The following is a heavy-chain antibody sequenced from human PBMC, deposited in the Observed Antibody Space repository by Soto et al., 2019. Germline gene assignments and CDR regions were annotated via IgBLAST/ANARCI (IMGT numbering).Heavy chain of an antibody. CDR1: GYSFAGYW. CDR2: IDPSDSQT. D-gene: IGHD3-22*01. V-gene: IGHV5-10-1*01. Sequence: GESLKISCKGSGYSFAGYWITWVRQKPGKGLEWMGRIDPSDSQTYYSPSFRGHVTISVTKSITTVFLQWSSLRASDTAMYYCARQIYDSDTGPNFQYYFDSWGQGTPVTVSS. CDR3: ARQIYDSDTGPNFQYYFDS. J-gene: IGHJ4*02.